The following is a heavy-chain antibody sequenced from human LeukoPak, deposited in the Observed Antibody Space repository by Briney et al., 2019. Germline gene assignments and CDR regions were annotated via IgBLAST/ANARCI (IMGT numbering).Heavy chain of an antibody. CDR3: ARKKGSGWYVNWFDP. CDR2: IKQDGSEK. D-gene: IGHD6-19*01. J-gene: IGHJ5*02. Sequence: PGGSLRLSCAASGFTFSSYSMNWVRQAPGKGLEWVANIKQDGSEKYYVDSVKGRFTISRDNAKNSLYLQMNSLRAEDTAVYYCARKKGSGWYVNWFDPWGQGTLVTVSS. CDR1: GFTFSSYS. V-gene: IGHV3-7*01.